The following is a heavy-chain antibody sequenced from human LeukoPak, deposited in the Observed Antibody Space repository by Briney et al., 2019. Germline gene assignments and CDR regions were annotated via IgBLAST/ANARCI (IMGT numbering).Heavy chain of an antibody. CDR1: GFTFSSYW. J-gene: IGHJ4*02. Sequence: GGSLRLSCAASGFTFSSYWMSWVRQAPGKGLEWVANIKQDGSENYFVDSVKGRFTISRDNAKNSLYLQMNSLRAEDTAVSYCARDPGSTGGRGFDYWGQGTLVTVSS. CDR2: IKQDGSEN. V-gene: IGHV3-7*01. CDR3: ARDPGSTGGRGFDY. D-gene: IGHD1-7*01.